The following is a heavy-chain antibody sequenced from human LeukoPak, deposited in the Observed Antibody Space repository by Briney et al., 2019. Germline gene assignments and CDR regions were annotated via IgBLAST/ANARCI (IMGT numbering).Heavy chain of an antibody. CDR2: IYYSGTS. J-gene: IGHJ4*02. Sequence: KASETLSLTCTVSGGSISSSGYYWGWIRQPPGKGLEWIGNIYYSGTSYYNPSLKSRVTISVDTSKNQFSLKLSSVTAADTAVYYCARDISGYITFDNWGQGTLVTVSS. CDR3: ARDISGYITFDN. CDR1: GGSISSSGYY. D-gene: IGHD5-12*01. V-gene: IGHV4-39*02.